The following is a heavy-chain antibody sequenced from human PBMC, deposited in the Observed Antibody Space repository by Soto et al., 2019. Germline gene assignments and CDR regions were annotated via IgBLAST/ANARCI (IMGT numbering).Heavy chain of an antibody. V-gene: IGHV4-59*01. CDR3: ARVDYGYYYYGMDV. J-gene: IGHJ6*02. Sequence: PSETLSLTCTVSGGSISSYYWSWIRQPPGKGLEWIGYIYYSGSTNYNPSLKSRVTISVDTSKNQFSLKLSSVTAADTAVYYCARVDYGYYYYGMDVWGQGTTVTVSS. D-gene: IGHD4-17*01. CDR1: GGSISSYY. CDR2: IYYSGST.